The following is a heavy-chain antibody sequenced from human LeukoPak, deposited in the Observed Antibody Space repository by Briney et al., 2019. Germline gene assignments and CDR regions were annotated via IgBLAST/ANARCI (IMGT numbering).Heavy chain of an antibody. CDR1: GFTFSNLP. D-gene: IGHD3-10*01. J-gene: IGHJ6*03. CDR3: GPTLGYNYYMDV. V-gene: IGHV3-23*01. CDR2: ISGPGGST. Sequence: GGSLRLSCAASGFTFSNLPMSWVRQAPGKGLDWVSAISGPGGSTYYAESVKDRFTIPRDNSKNTLYLQMSSLRAEDTAVYYCGPTLGYNYYMDVWGKGTTVSVSS.